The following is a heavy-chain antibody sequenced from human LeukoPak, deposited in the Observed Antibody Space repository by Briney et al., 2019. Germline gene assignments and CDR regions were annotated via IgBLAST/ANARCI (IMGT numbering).Heavy chain of an antibody. CDR3: AALSDY. Sequence: GRSLRLSCAASGFTFSSYGMHWVRQAPGKGLEWVAVISYDGSNKYYADSVKGRFTISRDNSKNTLYLQMNSLRAEDTAVYYCAALSDYCGQGTLVTVSS. J-gene: IGHJ4*02. CDR2: ISYDGSNK. CDR1: GFTFSSYG. V-gene: IGHV3-30*03.